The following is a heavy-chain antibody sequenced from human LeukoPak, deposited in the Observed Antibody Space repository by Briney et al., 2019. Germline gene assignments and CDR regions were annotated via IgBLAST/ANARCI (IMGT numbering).Heavy chain of an antibody. D-gene: IGHD2/OR15-2a*01. Sequence: PSETLSLTCAVSGYSISSGYYWGWIRQPPGKGLEWIGNIYYSGSTYYNPSLKSRVTISVDTSKNQFSLKLNSVTAADTAVYYCARRLVGTLDYWGQGTLVTVSS. J-gene: IGHJ4*02. CDR3: ARRLVGTLDY. V-gene: IGHV4-38-2*01. CDR2: IYYSGST. CDR1: GYSISSGYY.